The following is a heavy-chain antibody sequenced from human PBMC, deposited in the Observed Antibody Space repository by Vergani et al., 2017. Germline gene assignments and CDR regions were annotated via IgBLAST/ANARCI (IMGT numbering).Heavy chain of an antibody. V-gene: IGHV5-51*01. D-gene: IGHD3-22*01. CDR2: IQPADSDT. CDR3: ARLYGRDSSGSKYFDY. Sequence: EVPLVQSGAEVKKPGESLTISCQISGYSFTNYWIGWVRQMPGKGLEWMGIIQPADSDTRYSPSFQGQVTISVDKSISTAYLQRSILRASDSAIYYCARLYGRDSSGSKYFDYWGQGTLVTVSS. CDR1: GYSFTNYW. J-gene: IGHJ4*02.